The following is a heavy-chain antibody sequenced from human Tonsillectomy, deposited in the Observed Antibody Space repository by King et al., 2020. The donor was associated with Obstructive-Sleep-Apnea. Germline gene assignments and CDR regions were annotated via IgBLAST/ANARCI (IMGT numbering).Heavy chain of an antibody. CDR3: AGVGGPYGGYGVFRFDP. V-gene: IGHV3-7*03. Sequence: VQLVESGGGVVQPGGSLRLSCAASGFTFCSYWMGWVRQAPGKGLEWVANINGGGGERNYVDSVKGRFTISRDNAKNSLFLQMNSLRAEETAVYYGAGVGGPYGGYGVFRFDPWGQETLVTVSS. CDR2: INGGGGER. D-gene: IGHD4-17*01. CDR1: GFTFCSYW. J-gene: IGHJ5*02.